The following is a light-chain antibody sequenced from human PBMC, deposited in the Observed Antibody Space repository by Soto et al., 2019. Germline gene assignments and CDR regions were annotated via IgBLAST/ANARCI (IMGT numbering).Light chain of an antibody. V-gene: IGLV7-46*01. CDR1: TGPVTSGRY. CDR3: LLSCSGGRV. J-gene: IGLJ3*02. CDR2: DTS. Sequence: QAVVTQEPSVTVSPGGTVTLTCYSSTGPVTSGRYPYWLQQKPGQAPRTLIYDTSLKYSCTPAPFSGSVLRGKVVLTLSGARAEAEADYYCLLSCSGGRVFGGGTKVTIL.